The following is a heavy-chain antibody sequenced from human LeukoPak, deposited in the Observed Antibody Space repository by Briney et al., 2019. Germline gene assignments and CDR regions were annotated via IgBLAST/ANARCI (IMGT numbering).Heavy chain of an antibody. CDR1: GXSISSHY. CDR3: AGTANGGY. V-gene: IGHV4-59*11. Sequence: SETLSLTCTVSGXSISSHYGSWIRQPPGKGLEWIAYIYYTGGTMYNPSLKSRVTILMDTSKNQISLQMRSVTTADTAVYYCAGTANGGYWGQGILVTVSS. J-gene: IGHJ4*02. CDR2: IYYTGGT. D-gene: IGHD2-21*02.